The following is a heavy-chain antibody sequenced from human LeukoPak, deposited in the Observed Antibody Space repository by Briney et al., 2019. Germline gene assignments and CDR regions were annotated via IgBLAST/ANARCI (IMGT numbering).Heavy chain of an antibody. CDR3: ARDHRAYCGGDCQNWFDP. CDR1: GFTFSSYA. CDR2: ISYDGSNK. V-gene: IGHV3-30*04. J-gene: IGHJ5*02. Sequence: GGSLRLSCAASGFTFSSYAMHWVRQAPGKGLKWVAVISYDGSNKYYADSVKGRFTISRDNSKNTLYLQMNSLRAEDTAVYYCARDHRAYCGGDCQNWFDPWGQGTLVTVSS. D-gene: IGHD2-21*02.